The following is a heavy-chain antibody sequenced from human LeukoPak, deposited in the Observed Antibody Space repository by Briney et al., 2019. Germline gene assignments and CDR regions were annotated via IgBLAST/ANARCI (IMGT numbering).Heavy chain of an antibody. Sequence: PSETLSLTCTVSGGSISSSTYYWGWIRQSPGKGLEWIGSIYYSGSTYYNPSLKSRVTISVETSMNQFSLKLSSVAVADTAGYYCAAISIAARFFDYWGQGTLVTVSS. D-gene: IGHD6-6*01. CDR3: AAISIAARFFDY. J-gene: IGHJ4*02. V-gene: IGHV4-39*01. CDR1: GGSISSSTYY. CDR2: IYYSGST.